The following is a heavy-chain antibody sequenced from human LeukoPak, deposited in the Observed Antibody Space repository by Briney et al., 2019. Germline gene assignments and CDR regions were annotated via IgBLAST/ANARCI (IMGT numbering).Heavy chain of an antibody. J-gene: IGHJ3*02. D-gene: IGHD7-27*01. CDR1: RYTLTELS. Sequence: ASVKVSCKVSRYTLTELSMHWVRQAPGKGLEWMGGFDTEDGETIYAQKFQGRVTMTEDTSTDTAYMELSSLRSEDTAVYYCATDQGGYWGAFDIWGQGTMVTVSS. CDR3: ATDQGGYWGAFDI. V-gene: IGHV1-24*01. CDR2: FDTEDGET.